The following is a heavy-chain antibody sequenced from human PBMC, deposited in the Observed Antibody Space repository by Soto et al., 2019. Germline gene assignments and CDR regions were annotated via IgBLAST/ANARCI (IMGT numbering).Heavy chain of an antibody. V-gene: IGHV3-74*01. CDR2: INSDGSST. D-gene: IGHD4-17*01. CDR1: GFTFSSYW. J-gene: IGHJ6*02. CDR3: ARDIIDGDYVGYYYYGMDV. Sequence: PGGSLRLSCAASGFTFSSYWMHWVRQAPGKGLVWVSRINSDGSSTSYADSVKGRFTISRDNAKNTLYLQMNSLRAEDTAVYYCARDIIDGDYVGYYYYGMDVWGQGTTVTVSS.